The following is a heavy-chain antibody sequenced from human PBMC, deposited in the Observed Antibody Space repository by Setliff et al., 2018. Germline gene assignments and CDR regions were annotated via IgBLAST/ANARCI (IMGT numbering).Heavy chain of an antibody. CDR2: INPNKDVT. Sequence: ASVKVSCKASGYTFTGYFIHWLRQAPGQGLEWLGWINPNKDVTNYAQKLQGRVTMTTDTSTSTAYMELRSLRSDDTAVYYCARVRGDYGDQEFDYWGQGTLVTVSS. CDR1: GYTFTGYF. J-gene: IGHJ4*02. V-gene: IGHV1-18*04. CDR3: ARVRGDYGDQEFDY. D-gene: IGHD4-17*01.